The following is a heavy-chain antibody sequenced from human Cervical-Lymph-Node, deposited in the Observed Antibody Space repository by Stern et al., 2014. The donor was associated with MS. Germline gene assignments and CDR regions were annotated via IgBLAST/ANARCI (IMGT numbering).Heavy chain of an antibody. J-gene: IGHJ4*02. D-gene: IGHD1-1*01. Sequence: EVQLVESGGGVIQPGGSLRLSCTASGFTVSRDYMTWVRQAPGTGLECVSLITNVGSPFYTDSVKGRFTISRDDSKNTVYLHMTSLRAEDTAMYYCARDTSSPERSDWWGQGTLVTVSS. CDR3: ARDTSSPERSDW. CDR1: GFTVSRDY. CDR2: ITNVGSP. V-gene: IGHV3-53*01.